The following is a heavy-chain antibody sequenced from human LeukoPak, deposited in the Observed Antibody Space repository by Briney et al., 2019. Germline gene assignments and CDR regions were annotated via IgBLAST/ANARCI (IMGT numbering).Heavy chain of an antibody. Sequence: GGSLRLSCAASGFTFSSYWMSWVRQAPGKGLEWVANIKQDGSEKYYVDSVKGRFTISRDNAKNSLYLQMNSLRAEDTAVYYCARDRRIAAAGTAGPFDYWGQGTLVTVSS. V-gene: IGHV3-7*01. CDR2: IKQDGSEK. J-gene: IGHJ4*02. CDR1: GFTFSSYW. D-gene: IGHD6-13*01. CDR3: ARDRRIAAAGTAGPFDY.